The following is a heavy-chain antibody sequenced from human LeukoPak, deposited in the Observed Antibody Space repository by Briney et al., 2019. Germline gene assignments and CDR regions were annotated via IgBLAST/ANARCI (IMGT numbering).Heavy chain of an antibody. D-gene: IGHD3-3*01. CDR2: IYYNGNT. J-gene: IGHJ5*02. CDR1: GGSISSYF. V-gene: IGHV4-59*12. CDR3: ARYPGGIFAFDP. Sequence: SETLSLTCTVSGGSISSYFWSWIRQPPGKGLEWIGYIYYNGNTNYNPSLKSRVTMSVDTSKNQFSLKLSSVTAADTAVYYCARYPGGIFAFDPWGQGTLVTVSS.